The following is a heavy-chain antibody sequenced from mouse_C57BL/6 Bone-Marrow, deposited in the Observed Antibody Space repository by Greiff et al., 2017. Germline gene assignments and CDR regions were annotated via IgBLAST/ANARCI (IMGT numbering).Heavy chain of an antibody. CDR1: GFNIKDDY. CDR3: TTRWYYYYGSRVDFDV. J-gene: IGHJ1*03. V-gene: IGHV14-4*01. CDR2: IDPENGDT. Sequence: VQLQQSGAELVRPGASVKLSCTASGFNIKDDYMHWVKQRPEQGLEWIGWIDPENGDTEYASKFPGKATITADTSSNTAYLQLSSLTSEDTAVYYCTTRWYYYYGSRVDFDVWGTGTTVTVSS. D-gene: IGHD1-1*01.